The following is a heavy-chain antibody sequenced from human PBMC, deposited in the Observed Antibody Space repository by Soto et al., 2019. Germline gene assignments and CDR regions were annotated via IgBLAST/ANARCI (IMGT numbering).Heavy chain of an antibody. Sequence: GGSLRLSCAASGFTFSSYDMHWVRQATGKGLEWVSAIGTAGDTYYPGSVKGRFTISRENAKNSLYLQMNSLRAGDTAVYYCARGGYCSGGSCSIYYYYMDVWGKGTTVTVSS. CDR3: ARGGYCSGGSCSIYYYYMDV. D-gene: IGHD2-15*01. CDR1: GFTFSSYD. CDR2: IGTAGDT. J-gene: IGHJ6*03. V-gene: IGHV3-13*01.